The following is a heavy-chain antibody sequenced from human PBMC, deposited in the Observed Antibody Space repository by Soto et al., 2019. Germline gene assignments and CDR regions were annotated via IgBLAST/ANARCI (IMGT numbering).Heavy chain of an antibody. CDR1: GGSISSGGYY. Sequence: TLSLTCTVSGGSISSGGYYWSWIRQHPGKGLEWIGYIYYSGSTYYNPSLKSRVTISVDTSKNQFSLKLSSVTAAGTAVYYCATQVVAATRAVWFDPWGQGTLVT. CDR2: IYYSGST. D-gene: IGHD2-15*01. CDR3: ATQVVAATRAVWFDP. V-gene: IGHV4-31*03. J-gene: IGHJ5*02.